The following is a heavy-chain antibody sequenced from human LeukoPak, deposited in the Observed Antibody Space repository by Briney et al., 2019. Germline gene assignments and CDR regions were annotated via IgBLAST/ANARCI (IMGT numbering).Heavy chain of an antibody. CDR2: IHSSGYT. CDR3: TKRQGPTSGSYDYFDP. Sequence: SETLSLTCTVSGGSISSSSYYWGWIRQPPGQGLEWIAYIHSSGYTNYNPSLKSRVTISVDTSNNQFSLKVTSVTAADTAMYYCTKRQGPTSGSYDYFDPWGQGALVTVSS. D-gene: IGHD1-26*01. V-gene: IGHV4-61*05. J-gene: IGHJ5*02. CDR1: GGSISSSSYY.